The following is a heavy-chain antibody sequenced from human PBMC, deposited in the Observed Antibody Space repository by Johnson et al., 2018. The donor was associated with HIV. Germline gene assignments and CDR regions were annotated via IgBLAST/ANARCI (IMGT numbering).Heavy chain of an antibody. CDR3: ARRAYCGGCSYIGFDL. CDR2: LWYAGRNK. V-gene: IGHV3-33*08. CDR1: GFTFSSYA. Sequence: QVQLVESGGGVVQPGRSLRLSCAVSGFTFSSYAMHWVRQAPGKGLEWVAVLWYAGRNKYYADSVKGLFTISRDNSKNSLYLQMSSLQTEDTAVYYCARRAYCGGCSYIGFDLWGQGTKVTVSS. D-gene: IGHD2-21*01. J-gene: IGHJ3*01.